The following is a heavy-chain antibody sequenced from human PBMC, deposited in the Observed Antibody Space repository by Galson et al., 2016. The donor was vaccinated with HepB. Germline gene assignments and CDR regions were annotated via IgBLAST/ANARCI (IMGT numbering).Heavy chain of an antibody. D-gene: IGHD3-9*01. V-gene: IGHV3-30*04. CDR1: GFIFSNYA. Sequence: SLRLSCAASGFIFSNYAIHWVRQAPGKGLEWVAVISDDGRTKYFADSVKGRFSISRDSSKNTQYLEMNSLRVEDTGVYYCARKDGDDIWTGDRGMDVWGQGTTVIVSS. CDR3: ARKDGDDIWTGDRGMDV. J-gene: IGHJ6*02. CDR2: ISDDGRTK.